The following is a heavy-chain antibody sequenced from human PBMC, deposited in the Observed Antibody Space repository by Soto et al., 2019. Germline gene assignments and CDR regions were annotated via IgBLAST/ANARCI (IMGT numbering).Heavy chain of an antibody. CDR3: ARDPTAACSDY. CDR1: GFTFSSYS. Sequence: GGSLRLSCAASGFTFSSYSMNWVRQAPGKGLEWVSSISSSSSYIYYADSVKGRFTISRDNAKNSLYLQMNSLRAEDTAVYYCARDPTAACSDYWGQGTLVTGSS. V-gene: IGHV3-21*01. J-gene: IGHJ4*02. CDR2: ISSSSSYI. D-gene: IGHD6-13*01.